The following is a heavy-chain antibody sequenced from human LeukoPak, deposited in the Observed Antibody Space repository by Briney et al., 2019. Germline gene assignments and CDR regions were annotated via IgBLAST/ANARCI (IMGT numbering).Heavy chain of an antibody. V-gene: IGHV1-18*01. D-gene: IGHD4-11*01. CDR1: GYTFTNYG. J-gene: IGHJ6*03. CDR3: AATVNYYYYMDV. CDR2: ISAYNGNT. Sequence: ASVTVSCKASGYTFTNYGISWVRQAPGQGLDWMGWISAYNGNTNYAQKLQGRVTMTTDTSTSTAYMELRSLRSDDTAVYYCAATVNYYYYMDVWGKGTTVTVSS.